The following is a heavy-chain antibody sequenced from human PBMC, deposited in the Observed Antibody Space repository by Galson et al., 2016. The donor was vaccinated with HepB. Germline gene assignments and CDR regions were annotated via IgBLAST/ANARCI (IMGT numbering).Heavy chain of an antibody. D-gene: IGHD2-2*01. V-gene: IGHV3-33*01. CDR2: IWLDGTNK. Sequence: SLRLSCAASGFTFSSFGMHGVRQAPGKGLDWVALIWLDGTNKYYPDSVKGRFTISRDNSKNMMYLQMNSLRGEDTAVYYCASDRYCSSSSCSSAFDIWGQGTMVTVSS. J-gene: IGHJ3*02. CDR1: GFTFSSFG. CDR3: ASDRYCSSSSCSSAFDI.